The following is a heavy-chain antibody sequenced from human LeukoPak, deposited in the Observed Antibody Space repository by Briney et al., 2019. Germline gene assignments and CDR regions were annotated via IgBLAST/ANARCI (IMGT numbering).Heavy chain of an antibody. V-gene: IGHV4-39*07. CDR3: ARGREKVHYRDAFDI. D-gene: IGHD1-26*01. J-gene: IGHJ3*02. CDR1: GGSISSSSYY. CDR2: IYYSGST. Sequence: PSETLSLTCTVSGGSISSSSYYWGWIRQPPGKGLEWIGSIYYSGSTYYNPSLKSRVTISVDTSKNQFSLKLSSVTAADTAVYYCARGREKVHYRDAFDIWGQGTMVTVSS.